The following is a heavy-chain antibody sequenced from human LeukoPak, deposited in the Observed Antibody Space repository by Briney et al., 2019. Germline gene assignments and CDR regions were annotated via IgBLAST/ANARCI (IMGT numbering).Heavy chain of an antibody. D-gene: IGHD3-10*02. V-gene: IGHV1-2*02. CDR3: ARDLSCSVFDY. CDR1: GYTFTGYY. J-gene: IGHJ4*02. Sequence: ASVKVSCTASGYTFTGYYMQWVRQAPGQGLEWMGWINPNSGGTNYAQKLQGRVTMTRDTSISTAYMELSRLRSDGTAVYYCARDLSCSVFDYWGQGTLVTVSS. CDR2: INPNSGGT.